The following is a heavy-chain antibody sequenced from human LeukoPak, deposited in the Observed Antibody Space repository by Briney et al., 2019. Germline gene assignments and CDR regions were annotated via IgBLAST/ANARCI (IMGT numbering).Heavy chain of an antibody. CDR1: GGSISSYH. D-gene: IGHD1-26*01. CDR2: IYYSGST. V-gene: IGHV4-59*01. CDR3: ARDGGELSWFDP. Sequence: PSETLSLTCTVSGGSISSYHWSWIRQPPGKGLEWIGYIYYSGSTNYNPSLKSRVTISVDTSKNQFSLKLSSVTAADTAVYYCARDGGELSWFDPWGQGTLVTVSS. J-gene: IGHJ5*02.